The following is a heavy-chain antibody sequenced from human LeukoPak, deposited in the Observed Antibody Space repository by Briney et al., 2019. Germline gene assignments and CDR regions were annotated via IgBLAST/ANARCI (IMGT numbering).Heavy chain of an antibody. V-gene: IGHV4-39*07. CDR3: AKEPTGAKTFDS. CDR2: LFYSGST. J-gene: IGHJ4*02. Sequence: KPSETLSLTCTVSGGSISSTPYYWGWIRQPPGKGLEWIGTLFYSGSTYYNPSLKSRVAISVDTANNQFSLRLSSVTAADTAVYYCAKEPTGAKTFDSWGQGTLVTVSS. D-gene: IGHD7-27*01. CDR1: GGSISSTPYY.